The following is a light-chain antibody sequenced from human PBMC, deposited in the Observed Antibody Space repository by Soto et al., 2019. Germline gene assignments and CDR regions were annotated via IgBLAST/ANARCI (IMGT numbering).Light chain of an antibody. CDR3: LQYGSSPFT. CDR1: QSVSSTF. Sequence: EIVLTQSPGTLSLSPGERATPSCRASQSVSSTFLAWYQQKPGQAPRLLIYGASSRATGIPDRFSGGGSGTDFTLTISRLEPEDFAVFYCLQYGSSPFTFGPGTKVDIK. J-gene: IGKJ3*01. CDR2: GAS. V-gene: IGKV3-20*01.